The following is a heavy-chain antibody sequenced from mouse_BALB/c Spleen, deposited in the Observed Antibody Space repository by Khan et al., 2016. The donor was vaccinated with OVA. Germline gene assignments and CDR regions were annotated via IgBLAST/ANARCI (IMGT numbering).Heavy chain of an antibody. CDR2: ISGTGIYT. V-gene: IGHV5-9*02. CDR1: GFAFSSYD. J-gene: IGHJ3*01. Sequence: EVQLLETGGGLVKPGGSLKLSCAPSGFAFSSYDMSWVRQTPEKRLEWVATISGTGIYTYYPASVKGRFTISRDNARNTLYLQMSSLRSEDTALYYCARPSYYGNPWFTYWGQGTRVTVSA. D-gene: IGHD2-10*01. CDR3: ARPSYYGNPWFTY.